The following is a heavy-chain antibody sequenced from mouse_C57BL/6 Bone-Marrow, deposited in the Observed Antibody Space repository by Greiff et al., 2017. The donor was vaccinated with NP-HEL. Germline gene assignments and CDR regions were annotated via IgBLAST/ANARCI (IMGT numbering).Heavy chain of an antibody. D-gene: IGHD2-4*01. CDR3: AKNSGDYDVYFDY. V-gene: IGHV2-4*01. CDR2: IWSGGST. J-gene: IGHJ2*01. Sequence: VHLVESGPGLVQPSQSLSITCTVSGFSLTSYGVHWVRQPPGKGLEWLGVIWSGGSTDYNAAFISRLSISKDNSKSQVFFKMNSLQADDTAIYYCAKNSGDYDVYFDYWGQGTTLTVSS. CDR1: GFSLTSYG.